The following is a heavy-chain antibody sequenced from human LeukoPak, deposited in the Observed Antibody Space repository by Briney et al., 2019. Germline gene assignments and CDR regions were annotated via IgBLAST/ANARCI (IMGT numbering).Heavy chain of an antibody. Sequence: SETLSLTCTVSGGSIRSHCWSWVRQPPGKGLEWIGYIYFSGSTNYNPSLKSRVTISMGTSENQFSLKLSSVTAADTAVYYCARGAAPHYSDYWGQGTLVTVSS. CDR3: ARGAAPHYSDY. D-gene: IGHD6-6*01. CDR2: IYFSGST. J-gene: IGHJ4*02. CDR1: GGSIRSHC. V-gene: IGHV4-59*11.